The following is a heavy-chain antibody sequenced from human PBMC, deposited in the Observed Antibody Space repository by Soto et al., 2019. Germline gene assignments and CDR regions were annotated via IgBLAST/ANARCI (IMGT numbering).Heavy chain of an antibody. J-gene: IGHJ6*03. V-gene: IGHV6-1*01. CDR1: GDSFSSNSAA. CDR2: TYYRSRWYN. Sequence: SQTLSLTCAISGDSFSSNSAAWNWIRLSPSRGLEWLARTYYRSRWYNDYAVSVRSRITVNPDTSKNQFSLQLTSVTPEDTAVYYCAGTTSHQWYYMDVWGKGTTVTVS. D-gene: IGHD1-7*01. CDR3: AGTTSHQWYYMDV.